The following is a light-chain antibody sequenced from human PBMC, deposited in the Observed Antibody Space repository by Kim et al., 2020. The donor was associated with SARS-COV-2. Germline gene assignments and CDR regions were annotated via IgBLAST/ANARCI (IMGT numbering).Light chain of an antibody. Sequence: SASVGDRVTITCRASQGVSSRVAWYQQKPGKAPKLLIYAANNLQSGVPSRFSGSGYGTDLTLTISSLQPEDFATYYCQQANNFPYTFGQGTKLEI. V-gene: IGKV1-12*01. CDR2: AAN. CDR3: QQANNFPYT. J-gene: IGKJ2*01. CDR1: QGVSSR.